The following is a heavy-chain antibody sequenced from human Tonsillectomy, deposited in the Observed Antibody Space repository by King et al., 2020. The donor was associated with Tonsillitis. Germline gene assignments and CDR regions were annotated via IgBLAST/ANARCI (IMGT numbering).Heavy chain of an antibody. CDR1: GGTFSSYA. V-gene: IGHV1-69*01. J-gene: IGHJ4*02. CDR3: ARDHYCSGGFCYQVY. D-gene: IGHD2-15*01. Sequence: VQLVESGAEVKKPGSSVKVSCKVFGGTFSSYAINWVRQAPGQGLEWMGGIIPISGTANYAQKVQGRVTITADESTSTAYMELSSLRSEDTAVYYCARDHYCSGGFCYQVYWGQGTRVTVSS. CDR2: IIPISGTA.